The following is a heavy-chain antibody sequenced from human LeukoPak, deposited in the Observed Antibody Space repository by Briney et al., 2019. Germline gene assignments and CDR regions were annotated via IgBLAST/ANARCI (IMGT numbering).Heavy chain of an antibody. CDR1: GNSISRSSDY. J-gene: IGHJ3*02. D-gene: IGHD5-24*01. V-gene: IGHV4-39*07. Sequence: PSETLSLTCTVSGNSISRSSDYWGWIRQPPGKGPEWIGSVYYIGSTFYNPSLKSRLTISIDTSKNQFSLKLRSVTAADTAVYYCAREDAEQMDNSFDIWGQGTMVTVSS. CDR3: AREDAEQMDNSFDI. CDR2: VYYIGST.